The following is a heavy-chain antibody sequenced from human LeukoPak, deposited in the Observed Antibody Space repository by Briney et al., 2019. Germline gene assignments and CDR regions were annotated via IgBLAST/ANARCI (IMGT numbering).Heavy chain of an antibody. CDR3: ARDSGLIMGALNLDY. CDR2: ISSGSSTI. D-gene: IGHD1-26*01. CDR1: GFAFSSYN. Sequence: PGGSLRLSCAASGFAFSSYNTNWVRQGPGKGLEWVSYISSGSSTIFYADSVKGRFTISRDNAKNSLYLQMNSLRDEDTAVYYCARDSGLIMGALNLDYWGQGTLLTVSS. V-gene: IGHV3-48*02. J-gene: IGHJ4*02.